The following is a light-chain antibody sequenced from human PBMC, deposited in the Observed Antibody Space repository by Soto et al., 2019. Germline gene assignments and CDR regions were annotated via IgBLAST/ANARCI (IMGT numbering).Light chain of an antibody. CDR1: SSDVGAYNS. CDR2: DVS. CDR3: SSYTSSSTLVV. J-gene: IGLJ2*01. V-gene: IGLV2-14*01. Sequence: QSALTQPASVSGSPGQSITISCTGTSSDVGAYNSVSWYQQHPGKAPKIKIYDVSKRPSGVSNRFSGSKSGNTASLTISGLQADDEADYYCSSYTSSSTLVVFGGGTKLTVL.